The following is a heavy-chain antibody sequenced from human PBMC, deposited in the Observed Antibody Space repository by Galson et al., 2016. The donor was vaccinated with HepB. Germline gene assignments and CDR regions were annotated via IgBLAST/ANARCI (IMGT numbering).Heavy chain of an antibody. Sequence: SVKVSCKASGGTFSSYGTSWVRQVFGQGLEWMGGIIPIFGTANYAQKFEGRVTITADESTSTVYMELSNLRSEDTAVCYCARDHNGGSYFYWGQGTLVTVSS. CDR1: GGTFSSYG. D-gene: IGHD1-26*01. J-gene: IGHJ4*02. V-gene: IGHV1-69*13. CDR3: ARDHNGGSYFY. CDR2: IIPIFGTA.